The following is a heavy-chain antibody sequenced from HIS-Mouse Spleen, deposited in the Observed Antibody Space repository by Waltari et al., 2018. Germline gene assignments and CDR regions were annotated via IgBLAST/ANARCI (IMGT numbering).Heavy chain of an antibody. Sequence: QLQLQESGPGLVKPSETLSLTRTVSGGSISSSSSYWGGSRQPPGKGLEWIGSIYYSGSTYYNPSLKSRVTISVDTSKNQFSLKLSSVTAADTAVYYCAREIPYSSSWYDWYFDLWGRGTLVTVSS. J-gene: IGHJ2*01. CDR1: GGSISSSSSY. CDR3: AREIPYSSSWYDWYFDL. D-gene: IGHD6-13*01. CDR2: IYYSGST. V-gene: IGHV4-39*07.